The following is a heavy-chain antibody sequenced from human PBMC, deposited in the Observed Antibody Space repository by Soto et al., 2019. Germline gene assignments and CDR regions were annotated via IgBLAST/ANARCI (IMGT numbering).Heavy chain of an antibody. CDR2: LSDSGDSI. V-gene: IGHV3-23*01. J-gene: IGHJ4*02. Sequence: EVQLLESGGGLVQPGRSLRLSCTASGFTFSSHAMTWVRQAPGKGLDWVSGLSDSGDSIYYADSVKGPFTMYRDNSMNTLDLQMNTLRFEDTAVSYCAKVSSSWYAGFFDLWGQGTLVTVSS. D-gene: IGHD6-13*01. CDR3: AKVSSSWYAGFFDL. CDR1: GFTFSSHA.